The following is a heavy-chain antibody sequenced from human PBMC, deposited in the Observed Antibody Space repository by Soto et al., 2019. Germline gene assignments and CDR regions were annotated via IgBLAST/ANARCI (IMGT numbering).Heavy chain of an antibody. CDR3: ARVLDCGGDCYPYSFDY. CDR1: GYTFTSYG. J-gene: IGHJ4*02. CDR2: ISAYNGNT. D-gene: IGHD2-21*02. Sequence: QVQLVQSGAEVKKPGASVKVSCKASGYTFTSYGISWVRQAPGQGLEWMGWISAYNGNTNYAQKLQGRVTITTDTSTSTAYMELRSLRSDDTAVYYCARVLDCGGDCYPYSFDYWRQGTLVTVSS. V-gene: IGHV1-18*01.